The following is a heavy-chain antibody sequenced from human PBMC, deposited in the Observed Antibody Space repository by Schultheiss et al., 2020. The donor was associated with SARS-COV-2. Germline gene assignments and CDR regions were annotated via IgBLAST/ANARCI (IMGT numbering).Heavy chain of an antibody. CDR2: IYTSGST. CDR1: GGSISSGSYY. CDR3: ARVSCSSPSCYEGAIDS. V-gene: IGHV4-61*02. J-gene: IGHJ4*02. D-gene: IGHD2-2*01. Sequence: LRLSCTVSGGSISSGSYYWSWIRQPAGKGLEWIGRIYTSGSTNYNPSLKSRVTISVDTSKNQFSLRLNSVTAADTAVYYCARVSCSSPSCYEGAIDSWCQGHQVTVSS.